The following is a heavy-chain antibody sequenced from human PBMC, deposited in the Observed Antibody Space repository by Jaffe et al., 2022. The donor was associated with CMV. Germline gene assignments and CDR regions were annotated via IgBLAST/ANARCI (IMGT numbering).Heavy chain of an antibody. Sequence: EVQLVESGGGLVQPGGSLRLSCAASGFTFSSYWMHWVRQAPGKGLVWVSRINSDGSSTSYADSVKGRFTISRDNAKNTLYLQMNSLRAEDTAVYYCARVAMEGCSGGSCYPYYYYYMDVWGKGTTVTVSS. CDR1: GFTFSSYW. D-gene: IGHD2-15*01. CDR3: ARVAMEGCSGGSCYPYYYYYMDV. V-gene: IGHV3-74*01. CDR2: INSDGSST. J-gene: IGHJ6*03.